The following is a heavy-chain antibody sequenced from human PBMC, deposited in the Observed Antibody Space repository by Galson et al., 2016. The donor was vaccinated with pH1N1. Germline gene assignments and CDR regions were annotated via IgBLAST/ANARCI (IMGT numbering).Heavy chain of an antibody. Sequence: SLRLSCAASGFTFDDYALHWFRQAPGKGLEWVSGISWNSGSIGYADSVKGRFTISRDNAKNSLYLQMNSLRAEDTALYYCARLDGYNWGYFQHWGQGTLVTVSS. J-gene: IGHJ1*01. CDR1: GFTFDDYA. CDR3: ARLDGYNWGYFQH. D-gene: IGHD5-24*01. CDR2: ISWNSGSI. V-gene: IGHV3-9*01.